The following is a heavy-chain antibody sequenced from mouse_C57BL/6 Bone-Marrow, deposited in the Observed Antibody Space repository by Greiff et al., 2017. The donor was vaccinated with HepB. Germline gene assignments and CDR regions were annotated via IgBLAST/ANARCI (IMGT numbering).Heavy chain of an antibody. J-gene: IGHJ4*01. Sequence: EVKLQESGAELVGPGASVKLSCTASGFNIKDDYMHWVKQRPEQGLEWIGWIDPENGDTEYASKFQGKATITADTSSNTAYLQLSSLTSEDTAVYYCTTRIGMDYWGQGTSVTVSS. V-gene: IGHV14-4*01. CDR2: IDPENGDT. CDR3: TTRIGMDY. CDR1: GFNIKDDY.